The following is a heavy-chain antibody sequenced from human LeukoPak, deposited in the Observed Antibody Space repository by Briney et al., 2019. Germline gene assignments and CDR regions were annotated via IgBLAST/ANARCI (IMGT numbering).Heavy chain of an antibody. CDR2: ISTSGGST. V-gene: IGHV3-23*01. J-gene: IGHJ4*02. CDR3: ARDPGSYRYVFDY. CDR1: GFTFSSYA. Sequence: PGGSLRLSCAASGFTFSSYAMSWVRQAPGKGLEWVSGISTSGGSTSYADSVKGRFTISRDNPRNTLYLQMNSLRAEDTAVYYCARDPGSYRYVFDYWGQGTLVTVSS. D-gene: IGHD3-16*02.